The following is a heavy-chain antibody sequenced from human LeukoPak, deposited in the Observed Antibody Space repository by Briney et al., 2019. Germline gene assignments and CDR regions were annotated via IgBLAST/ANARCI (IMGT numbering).Heavy chain of an antibody. Sequence: QPGGSLRLSCGASGFTFSSYEINWVRQAPGKGLEWVSYISSSGSTIYYADSVKGRFTISRDNAKNSLYLQMNSLRAEDTAVYYCAELGITMIGGVWGKGTTVTISS. CDR3: AELGITMIGGV. CDR2: ISSSGSTI. J-gene: IGHJ6*04. CDR1: GFTFSSYE. D-gene: IGHD3-10*02. V-gene: IGHV3-48*03.